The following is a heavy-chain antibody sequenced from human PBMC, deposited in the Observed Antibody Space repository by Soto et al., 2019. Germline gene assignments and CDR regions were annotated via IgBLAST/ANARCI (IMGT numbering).Heavy chain of an antibody. D-gene: IGHD3-3*01. J-gene: IGHJ6*02. V-gene: IGHV1-46*01. CDR1: GYTFTSYY. Sequence: ASVKVSCKASGYTFTSYYMHWVRQAPGQGLEWMGIINPSGGSTSYAQKFQGRVTMTRDTSTSTVYMELSGLRSEDTAVCYCARDYYDFWSGYWTPSCMDVWGQGTTVTVSS. CDR3: ARDYYDFWSGYWTPSCMDV. CDR2: INPSGGST.